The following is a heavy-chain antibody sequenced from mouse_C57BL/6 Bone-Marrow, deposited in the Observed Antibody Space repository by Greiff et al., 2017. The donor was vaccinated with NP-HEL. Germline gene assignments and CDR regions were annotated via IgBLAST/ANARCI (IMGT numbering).Heavy chain of an antibody. J-gene: IGHJ1*03. D-gene: IGHD2-4*01. CDR1: GFSLTSYG. CDR3: AKSYYDPYWYFDV. V-gene: IGHV2-5*01. CDR2: IWRGGST. Sequence: QVHVKQSGPGLVQPSQSLSITCTVSGFSLTSYGVHWVRQSPGKGLEWLGVIWRGGSTDYNAAFMSRLSITKDNSKSQVFFKMNSLQADDTAIYYCAKSYYDPYWYFDVWGTGTTVTVSS.